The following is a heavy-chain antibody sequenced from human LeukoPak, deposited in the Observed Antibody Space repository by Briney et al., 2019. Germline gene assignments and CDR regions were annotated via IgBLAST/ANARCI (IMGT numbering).Heavy chain of an antibody. CDR2: ISGSGGST. V-gene: IGHV3-23*01. J-gene: IGHJ6*03. Sequence: PGGSLRLSCAASGFTLSSYAMSWVRQAPGKGLEWVSAISGSGGSTYYADSVKGRFTISRDNSKNTMYLQMNSLRAEDTAVYYCARGVVVIARPYYYMDVWGKGTTVTVSS. CDR1: GFTLSSYA. D-gene: IGHD2-21*01. CDR3: ARGVVVIARPYYYMDV.